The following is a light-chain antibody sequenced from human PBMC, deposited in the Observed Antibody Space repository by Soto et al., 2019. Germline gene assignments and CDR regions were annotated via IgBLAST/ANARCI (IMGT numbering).Light chain of an antibody. CDR1: QRVSSY. CDR3: QQRSSWPRT. J-gene: IGKJ2*01. Sequence: EIVLTQSPATLSLSPGEATLSCRASQRVSSYLGWYQQKPGQAPRLLIYDASNRATGIPARFSGSGSGTDFTLTISSLEPEDFAVYYCQQRSSWPRTFGQGTKLEI. CDR2: DAS. V-gene: IGKV3-11*01.